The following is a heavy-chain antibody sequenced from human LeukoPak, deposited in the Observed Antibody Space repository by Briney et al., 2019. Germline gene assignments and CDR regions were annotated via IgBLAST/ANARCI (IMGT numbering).Heavy chain of an antibody. D-gene: IGHD2-2*01. CDR1: GFRFSSYV. V-gene: IGHV3-7*01. J-gene: IGHJ4*02. CDR3: ARGGYAF. CDR2: IREDASDK. Sequence: GGSLRLSCAASGFRFSSYVMSWVRQAPGKGLEWVANIREDASDKYYVDSVKGRFTVSRDNAKNSLFLQMDSLRAEDTAVYYCARGGYAFWGQGALVTVSS.